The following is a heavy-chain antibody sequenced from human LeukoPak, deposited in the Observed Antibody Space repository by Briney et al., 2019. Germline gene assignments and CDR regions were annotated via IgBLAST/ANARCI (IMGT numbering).Heavy chain of an antibody. CDR2: IGHNGTT. CDR1: GGSFSDYN. V-gene: IGHV4-34*01. D-gene: IGHD1-14*01. CDR3: ARPSGGTPFKRFDY. J-gene: IGHJ4*02. Sequence: SETLSLTFAVYGGSFSDYNWTWIRRPPGKGLEWIGEIGHNGTTNYNPSLKGRVTISLDTSKNQFSLKLTSVTAADTAVYYCARPSGGTPFKRFDYWGEGTLVTVSS.